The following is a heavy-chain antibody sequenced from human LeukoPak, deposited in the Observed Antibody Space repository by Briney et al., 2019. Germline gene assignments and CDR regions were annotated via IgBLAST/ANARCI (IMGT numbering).Heavy chain of an antibody. D-gene: IGHD6-13*01. Sequence: SETLSLTCTVSGASINSYYWSWIRQPPGKGLEWIGYIYYSGSTKYNPSLKSRVTISVDTSKSQFSLKVSSVTAEDTAVYYCASGPYPAAGTDHQFDYWGQGTLVTVSS. CDR1: GASINSYY. J-gene: IGHJ4*02. V-gene: IGHV4-59*01. CDR3: ASGPYPAAGTDHQFDY. CDR2: IYYSGST.